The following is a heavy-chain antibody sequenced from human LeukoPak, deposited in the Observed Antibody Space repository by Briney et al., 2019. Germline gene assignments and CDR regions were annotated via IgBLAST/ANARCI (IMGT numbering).Heavy chain of an antibody. D-gene: IGHD3-16*02. J-gene: IGHJ5*02. CDR1: GGSISSYY. CDR2: IYHSGST. CDR3: ARGGITFGGVIPYAGWFDP. V-gene: IGHV4-59*12. Sequence: SETLSLTCTVSGGSISSYYWSWIRQPPGKGLEWIGYIYHSGSTYYNPSLKSRVTISVDRSKNQFSLKLSSVTAADTAVYYCARGGITFGGVIPYAGWFDPWGQGTLVTVSS.